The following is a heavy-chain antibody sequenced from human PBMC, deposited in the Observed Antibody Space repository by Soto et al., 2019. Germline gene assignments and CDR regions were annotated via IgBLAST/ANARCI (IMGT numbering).Heavy chain of an antibody. J-gene: IGHJ4*02. CDR1: GYTFTSYG. CDR2: IDAYNGNK. V-gene: IGHV1-18*01. Sequence: QVQLVQSGPEVKNPGASVKVSCKASGYTFTSYGISWVRQAPGQGLEWMGWIDAYNGNKNYAQEFQGRATMTTDTSTSTACMELTHLRCDEPAEYYCARDPPAYLAFDYWGQGTLVTVSS. CDR3: ARDPPAYLAFDY.